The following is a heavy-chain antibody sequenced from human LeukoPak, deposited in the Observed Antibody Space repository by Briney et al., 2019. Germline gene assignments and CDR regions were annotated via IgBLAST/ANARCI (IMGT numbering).Heavy chain of an antibody. CDR1: GFTFSSYG. V-gene: IGHV3-23*01. CDR2: ISGSGSGT. Sequence: GGSLRLSCAASGFTFSSYGMSWVRQAPGKGLEWVSGISGSGSGTYYADSVKGRFTISRDNSKNTLHLQMNSLRAEDTAVYYCARETSQKGAHYMDVWGKGTTVTISS. CDR3: ARETSQKGAHYMDV. D-gene: IGHD3-16*01. J-gene: IGHJ6*03.